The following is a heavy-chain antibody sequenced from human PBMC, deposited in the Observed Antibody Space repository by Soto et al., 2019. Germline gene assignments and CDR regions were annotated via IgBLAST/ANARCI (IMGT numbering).Heavy chain of an antibody. V-gene: IGHV3-21*01. CDR1: GFTFSSYS. CDR2: ISSSSSYI. D-gene: IGHD6-13*01. Sequence: EVQLVESGGGLVKPGGSLRLSCAASGFTFSSYSMNWVRQAPGKGLEWVSSISSSSSYIYYADSVEGRFTISRDNAKHSLYLQMNSLRAEDTAVYYCARGRGAAGTDSVQYYGMDVWGQGTTVTVSS. J-gene: IGHJ6*02. CDR3: ARGRGAAGTDSVQYYGMDV.